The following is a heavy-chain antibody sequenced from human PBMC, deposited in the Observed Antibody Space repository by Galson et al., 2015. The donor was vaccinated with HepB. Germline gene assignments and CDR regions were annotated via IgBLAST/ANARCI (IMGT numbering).Heavy chain of an antibody. CDR1: GFTFSSYG. J-gene: IGHJ4*02. V-gene: IGHV3-33*01. CDR3: ATSGGGVGATLVY. Sequence: SLRLSCAASGFTFSSYGMHWVRQAPGKGLEWVAVIWYDGSNKYYADSVKGRFTISRDNSKNTLYLQMNSLRAEDTAVYYCATSGGGVGATLVYWGQGTLVTVSS. CDR2: IWYDGSNK. D-gene: IGHD1-26*01.